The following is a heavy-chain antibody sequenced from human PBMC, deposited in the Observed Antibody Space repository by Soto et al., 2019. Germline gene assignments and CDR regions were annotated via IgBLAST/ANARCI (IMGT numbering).Heavy chain of an antibody. Sequence: EVQLLECGGGLVQPGGSLRLSCAASGFTFSSYAMSWVRQAPGKGLEWVSAISGSGGSTYYADSVKGRFTISRDNSKNTLYLQMNSLRAEDTAVYYCANLGQYYDFWSGTDLDADYWGQGTLVTVSS. CDR3: ANLGQYYDFWSGTDLDADY. CDR2: ISGSGGST. V-gene: IGHV3-23*01. D-gene: IGHD3-3*01. CDR1: GFTFSSYA. J-gene: IGHJ4*02.